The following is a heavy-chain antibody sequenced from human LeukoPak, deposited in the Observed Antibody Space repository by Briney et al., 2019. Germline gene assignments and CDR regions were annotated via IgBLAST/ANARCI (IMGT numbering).Heavy chain of an antibody. Sequence: GGSLRLSCAASGFTFSSYWMYWVRQAPGKGLVWVSRIKTDGSSTSYADSVKGRFTISRDNARNTLYLQMDSLRAEDTAMYYCARDPYGPWGQGTLVIVSS. D-gene: IGHD4-17*01. J-gene: IGHJ5*02. V-gene: IGHV3-74*01. CDR3: ARDPYGP. CDR2: IKTDGSST. CDR1: GFTFSSYW.